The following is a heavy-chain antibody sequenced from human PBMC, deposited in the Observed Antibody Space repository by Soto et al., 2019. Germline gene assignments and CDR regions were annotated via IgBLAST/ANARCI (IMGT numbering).Heavy chain of an antibody. D-gene: IGHD6-13*01. CDR2: IYHSGST. CDR3: ARDRAGIAAAGRWFDP. Sequence: SETLSLTCAVSGGSISSGGYSWSWIRQPPGKGLEWIGYIYHSGSTYYNPSLKSRVTISVDRSKNQFSLKLSSVTAADTAVYYCARDRAGIAAAGRWFDPWGQGTLVTVSS. V-gene: IGHV4-30-2*01. J-gene: IGHJ5*02. CDR1: GGSISSGGYS.